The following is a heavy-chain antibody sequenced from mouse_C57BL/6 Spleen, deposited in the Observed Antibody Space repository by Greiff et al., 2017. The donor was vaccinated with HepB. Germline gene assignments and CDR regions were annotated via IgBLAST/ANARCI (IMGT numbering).Heavy chain of an antibody. CDR3: ASGYSNYVFDY. J-gene: IGHJ3*01. V-gene: IGHV1-69*01. Sequence: QVQLQQPGAELVMPGASVKLSCKASGYTFTSYWMHWVKQRPGQGLEWIGEIDPSDSYTNYNQKFKGKSTLTVDKSSSTAYMQLSSLTSEDSAVYYCASGYSNYVFDYWGQGTVVTVSA. D-gene: IGHD2-5*01. CDR2: IDPSDSYT. CDR1: GYTFTSYW.